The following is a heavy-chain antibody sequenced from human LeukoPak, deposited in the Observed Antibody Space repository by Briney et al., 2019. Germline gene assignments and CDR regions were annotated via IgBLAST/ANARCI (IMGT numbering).Heavy chain of an antibody. CDR2: IYTSGST. CDR1: GGSISSYY. D-gene: IGHD5-24*01. V-gene: IGHV4-4*07. J-gene: IGHJ4*02. Sequence: PSETLSLTCTVSGGSISSYYWSWIRQPAGKGLEWIGRIYTSGSTNYNPSLKSRVTMSVDTSKNQFSLKLSSVTAADTAVYYCASSPKGDGYNYFDYWGQGTLVTVSS. CDR3: ASSPKGDGYNYFDY.